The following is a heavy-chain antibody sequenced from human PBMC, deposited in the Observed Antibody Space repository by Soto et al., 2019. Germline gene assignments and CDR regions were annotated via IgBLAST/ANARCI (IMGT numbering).Heavy chain of an antibody. CDR2: ISYDGSNK. CDR1: GFTFSSYA. Sequence: QVPLVESGGGVVQPGRSLRLSCAASGFTFSSYAMHWVRQAPGKGLEWVAVISYDGSNKYYADSVKGRFTISRDNSKNTLYLQMNSLRAEDTAVYYCARAPSRYGDYAAFDIWGQGTMVTVSS. D-gene: IGHD4-17*01. J-gene: IGHJ3*02. CDR3: ARAPSRYGDYAAFDI. V-gene: IGHV3-30-3*01.